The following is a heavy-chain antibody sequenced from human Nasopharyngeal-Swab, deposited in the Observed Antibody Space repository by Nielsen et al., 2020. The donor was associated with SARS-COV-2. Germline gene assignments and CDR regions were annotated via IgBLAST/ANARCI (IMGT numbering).Heavy chain of an antibody. V-gene: IGHV3-30*03. CDR2: ISYDGSNE. CDR1: GFTFSSSG. D-gene: IGHD4-11*01. Sequence: GESLKISCAASGFTFSSSGMDWVRQAPGKGLEWVAVISYDGSNEYYGDSVKGRFTISRDNSKNTLYLQMNSLRAEDAAVYYCARGGTTVRYYYMDVWGKGTTVTVSS. CDR3: ARGGTTVRYYYMDV. J-gene: IGHJ6*03.